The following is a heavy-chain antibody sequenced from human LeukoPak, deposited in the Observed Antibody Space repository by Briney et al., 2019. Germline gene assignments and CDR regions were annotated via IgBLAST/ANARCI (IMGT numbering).Heavy chain of an antibody. CDR3: ARDPPTTGYYYMDV. V-gene: IGHV1-2*02. J-gene: IGHJ6*03. CDR1: GYTFTGYY. D-gene: IGHD1-26*01. CDR2: INPNSGGT. Sequence: ASLKVSCKASGYTFTGYYMHWVRQAPGQGLEWMSWINPNSGGTNYAQKFQGRVTITRDTSISTVYLELSRLRADDTAVYYCARDPPTTGYYYMDVWGKGTTVTVSS.